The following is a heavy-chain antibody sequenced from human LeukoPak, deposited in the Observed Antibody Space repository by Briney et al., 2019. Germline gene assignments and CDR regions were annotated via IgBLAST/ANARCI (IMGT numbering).Heavy chain of an antibody. J-gene: IGHJ6*03. CDR1: GGSISSDY. V-gene: IGHV4-59*01. CDR2: IYYSGST. Sequence: RPSETLSLTCIVSGGSISSDYWSWIRQPPGKGLEWIGYIYYSGSTSYNPSLRSRVTISVDTSKKQFSLKLSSVTAADTAVYYCASSRGSYYYYYYMDVWGKGTTVTVSS. CDR3: ASSRGSYYYYYYMDV. D-gene: IGHD1-26*01.